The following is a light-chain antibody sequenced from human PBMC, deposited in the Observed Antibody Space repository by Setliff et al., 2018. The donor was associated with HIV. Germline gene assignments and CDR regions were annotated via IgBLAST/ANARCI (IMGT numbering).Light chain of an antibody. CDR1: SSDVGFYNY. CDR3: SSYTSGDTYV. CDR2: DVS. J-gene: IGLJ1*01. Sequence: QSALTQPASVSGSPGQSITVSCTGTSSDVGFYNYVSWYQQHPGKAPKLMIYDVSNRPSGVSNRFSGSKSGNTASLTISGLQAEDEADYYCSSYTSGDTYVFGIGTKVTVL. V-gene: IGLV2-14*03.